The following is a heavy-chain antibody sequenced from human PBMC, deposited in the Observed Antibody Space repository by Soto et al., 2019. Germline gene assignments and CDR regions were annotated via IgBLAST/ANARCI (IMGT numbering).Heavy chain of an antibody. V-gene: IGHV5-51*01. CDR1: GYSFTSYW. Sequence: GESLKISCKGSGYSFTSYWIGWVRQMPGKGLELMGIIYPGDSDTRYSPSFQGQVTISADKSISTAYLQWSSLKASDTATYYCAGVDPLDCDFWSGYQYPYGPLDPWGQGTLVTVSS. CDR3: AGVDPLDCDFWSGYQYPYGPLDP. D-gene: IGHD3-3*01. J-gene: IGHJ5*02. CDR2: IYPGDSDT.